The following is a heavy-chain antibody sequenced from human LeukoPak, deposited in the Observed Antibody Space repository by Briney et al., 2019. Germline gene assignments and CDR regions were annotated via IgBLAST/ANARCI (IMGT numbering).Heavy chain of an antibody. CDR1: GYTFTGYY. J-gene: IGHJ5*02. CDR2: INPDSGDT. Sequence: SVKVSCKASGYTFTGYYLHWVRQAPGQGLEWMGWINPDSGDTNYLQKFQGRVTMTRDTSISTAYMELSRLTSDDTAVYYCTRDLLGGSGTFDPWGQGILVTVSS. V-gene: IGHV1-2*02. D-gene: IGHD3-10*01. CDR3: TRDLLGGSGTFDP.